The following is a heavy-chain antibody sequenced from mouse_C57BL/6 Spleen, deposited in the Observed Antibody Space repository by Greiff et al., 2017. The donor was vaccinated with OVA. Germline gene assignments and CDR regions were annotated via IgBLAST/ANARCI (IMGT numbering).Heavy chain of an antibody. CDR2: IDPSDSST. J-gene: IGHJ2*01. CDR3: ARGNSNLYFDY. V-gene: IGHV1-50*01. Sequence: QVQLKQPGAELVKPGASVKLSCKASGYTFTSYWMQWVTPRPGQVLAWIGEIDPSDSSTNYNQKFKGKATLTVDTSSSTAYMQLSSLTSEDSAVYYCARGNSNLYFDYWGKGTTLTVSS. D-gene: IGHD2-5*01. CDR1: GYTFTSYW.